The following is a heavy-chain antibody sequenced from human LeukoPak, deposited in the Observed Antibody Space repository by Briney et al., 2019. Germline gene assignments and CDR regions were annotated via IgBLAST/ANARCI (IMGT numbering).Heavy chain of an antibody. Sequence: GGSLRLSCAASGFTFSSYAMSWVRQAPGKGLEWVPAISGSGGSTYYADSVKGRFTISRDNSKNTLYLQMNSLRAEDTAAYYCAKASWVYYFDYWGQGTLVTVSS. CDR3: AKASWVYYFDY. V-gene: IGHV3-23*01. J-gene: IGHJ4*02. CDR1: GFTFSSYA. D-gene: IGHD2-2*01. CDR2: ISGSGGST.